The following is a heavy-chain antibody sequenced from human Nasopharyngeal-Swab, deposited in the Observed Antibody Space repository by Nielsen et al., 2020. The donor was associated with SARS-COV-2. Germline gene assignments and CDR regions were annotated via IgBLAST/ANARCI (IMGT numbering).Heavy chain of an antibody. CDR3: ARGHRGRQLLLYYYYYMDV. V-gene: IGHV6-1*01. J-gene: IGHJ6*03. CDR1: GGSVSSNSAA. Sequence: LRLSRAISGGSVSSNSAAWNWIRQSPSRGLEWLGRTYYRSKWYNDYAVSVKSRMTINPDTSKNQFSLQLNSVTPEDTAVYCCARGHRGRQLLLYYYYYMDVWGKGTTVTVSS. CDR2: TYYRSKWYN. D-gene: IGHD2-15*01.